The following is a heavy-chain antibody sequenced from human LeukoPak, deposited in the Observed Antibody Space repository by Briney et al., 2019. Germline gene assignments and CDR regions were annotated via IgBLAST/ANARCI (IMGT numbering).Heavy chain of an antibody. CDR1: GYTFTSYD. Sequence: ASVKVSCKASGYTFTSYDINWVRQATGQGLEWMGWMNPNSGNTGYAQKFQGRATMTRNTSISTAYMELSSLRSEDTAVYYCARVESAAGLREMPFDIWAKGQWSPSLQ. CDR3: ARVESAAGLREMPFDI. J-gene: IGHJ3*02. CDR2: MNPNSGNT. V-gene: IGHV1-8*01. D-gene: IGHD6-13*01.